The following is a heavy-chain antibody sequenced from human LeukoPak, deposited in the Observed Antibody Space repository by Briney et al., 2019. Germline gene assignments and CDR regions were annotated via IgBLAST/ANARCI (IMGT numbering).Heavy chain of an antibody. CDR1: GFTFSSYA. Sequence: GGSLRLSCAASGFTFSSYAMRWVRQAPGQGLEWVSPISGSGGSTYYADYVKCRFTISRDNSTNTLYLQMNSLSAEDTAVYYCAKDLELSHYYDRSGYYFDSWGEGTPVTVSS. CDR2: ISGSGGST. V-gene: IGHV3-23*01. J-gene: IGHJ4*02. D-gene: IGHD3-22*01. CDR3: AKDLELSHYYDRSGYYFDS.